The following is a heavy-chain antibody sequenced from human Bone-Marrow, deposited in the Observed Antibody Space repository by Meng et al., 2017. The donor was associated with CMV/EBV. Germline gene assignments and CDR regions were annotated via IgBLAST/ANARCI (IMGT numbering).Heavy chain of an antibody. Sequence: GGSISSRSSSWGWIRQPPGKGLEWIGSIYYSGSTYYNPSLKSRVTISVDTSKNQFSLKLSSVTAADTAVYYCASSYSSSSSNWFDPWGQGTLVTVSS. J-gene: IGHJ5*02. CDR1: GGSISSRSSS. CDR2: IYYSGST. CDR3: ASSYSSSSSNWFDP. V-gene: IGHV4-39*07. D-gene: IGHD6-6*01.